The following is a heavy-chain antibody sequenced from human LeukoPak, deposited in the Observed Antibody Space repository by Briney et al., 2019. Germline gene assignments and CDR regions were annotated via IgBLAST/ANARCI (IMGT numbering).Heavy chain of an antibody. J-gene: IGHJ4*02. CDR2: IRSSSSTI. V-gene: IGHV3-48*01. CDR1: GFTFSSYS. CDR3: ARGGVRATVVTLSFDY. D-gene: IGHD4-23*01. Sequence: GGSLRLSCAASGFTFSSYSMNWVRQAPGKGLEWVSYIRSSSSTIYYADSVKGRFTISTDNANNSLYLQMNSLRAEDTAVYYCARGGVRATVVTLSFDYWGQGTLVTVSS.